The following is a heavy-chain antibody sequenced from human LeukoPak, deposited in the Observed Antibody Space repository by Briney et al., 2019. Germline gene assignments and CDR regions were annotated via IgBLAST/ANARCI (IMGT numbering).Heavy chain of an antibody. CDR3: ARMSMTTVTTYSGVFDY. J-gene: IGHJ4*02. Sequence: GGSLRLSCEASGFSFRSSGVHWVRQAPGTGLQWVEVIWYDGSNEYYEDSVKGRFSISRDNSKNTVYLQMNSLRAEDTAVYYCARMSMTTVTTYSGVFDYWGQGTLVTVSS. V-gene: IGHV3-33*01. CDR1: GFSFRSSG. D-gene: IGHD4-17*01. CDR2: IWYDGSNE.